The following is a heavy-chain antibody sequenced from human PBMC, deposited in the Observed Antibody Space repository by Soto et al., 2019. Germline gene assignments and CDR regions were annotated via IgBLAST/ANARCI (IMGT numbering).Heavy chain of an antibody. J-gene: IGHJ6*02. V-gene: IGHV3-30*18. CDR1: GFTFSSYG. Sequence: QVQLVESGGGVVQPGRSLRLSCAASGFTFSSYGMHWVRQAPGKGLEWVAVISYDGSNKYYADSVKGRFTISRENSKNTLYLQMNSLRAEDTAVYYCAKYSYYYYGMDVWGQGTTVTVSS. D-gene: IGHD1-1*01. CDR2: ISYDGSNK. CDR3: AKYSYYYYGMDV.